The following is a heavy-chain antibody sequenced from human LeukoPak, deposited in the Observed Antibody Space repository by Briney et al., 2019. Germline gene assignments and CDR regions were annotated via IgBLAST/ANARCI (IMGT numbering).Heavy chain of an antibody. CDR1: GGSISSYY. V-gene: IGHV4-59*08. CDR2: IYYSGST. D-gene: IGHD3-10*01. J-gene: IGHJ6*02. Sequence: SETLSLTCTVSGGSISSYYWSWIRQPPGKGLEWIGYIYYSGSTNYNPSLKSRVTISVDTSKNQFPLKLSSVTAADTAVYYCARTWYYGSGSYYNLYYYYGMDVWGQGTTVTVSS. CDR3: ARTWYYGSGSYYNLYYYYGMDV.